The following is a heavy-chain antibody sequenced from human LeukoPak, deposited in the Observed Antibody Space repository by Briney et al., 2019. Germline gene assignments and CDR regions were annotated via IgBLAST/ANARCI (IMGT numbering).Heavy chain of an antibody. V-gene: IGHV4-4*02. D-gene: IGHD3-22*01. CDR1: GGSVSINNW. Sequence: PSETLSLTCAVSGGSVSINNWWSWVRQPPGKGLKWIGEIYRDGTTNYNPSLRSRVTILVDKSRNQFSLKLSSVTAADTAVYYCARAAGSYYYDSSGYYYSNWFDPWGQGTLVTVSS. J-gene: IGHJ5*02. CDR3: ARAAGSYYYDSSGYYYSNWFDP. CDR2: IYRDGTT.